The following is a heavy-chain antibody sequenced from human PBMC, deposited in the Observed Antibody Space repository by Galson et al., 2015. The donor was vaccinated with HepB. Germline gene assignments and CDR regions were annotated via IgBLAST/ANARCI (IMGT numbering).Heavy chain of an antibody. V-gene: IGHV3-74*01. J-gene: IGHJ4*02. CDR1: GFTFGTSW. CDR2: INPDGTTT. Sequence: SLRLSCAASGFTFGTSWFHWVRQAPGKGLVWVSRINPDGTTTDHADSVKGRFTISRDNSKNTLYLQMNSLRAEDTAVYYCARTYYSGSYFLPPNYWGQGTLVPVSS. CDR3: ARTYYSGSYFLPPNY. D-gene: IGHD1-26*01.